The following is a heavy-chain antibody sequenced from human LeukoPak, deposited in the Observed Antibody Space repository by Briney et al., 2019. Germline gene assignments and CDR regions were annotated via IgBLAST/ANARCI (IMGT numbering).Heavy chain of an antibody. CDR1: GFTFSTYS. CDR3: ARDSAYCSSTSCYFFAFDI. CDR2: LKQDGSEK. V-gene: IGHV3-7*01. D-gene: IGHD2-2*01. Sequence: GGSLRLSCAASGFTFSTYSMNWVRQAPGKGLEWVANLKQDGSEKYYVDSVKGRFTISRDNAKNSLYLQMNSLRAEDTAVYYCARDSAYCSSTSCYFFAFDIWGQGTMVTVSS. J-gene: IGHJ3*02.